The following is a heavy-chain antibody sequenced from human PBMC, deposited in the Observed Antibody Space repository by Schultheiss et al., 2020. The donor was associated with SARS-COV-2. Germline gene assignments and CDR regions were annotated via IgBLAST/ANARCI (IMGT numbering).Heavy chain of an antibody. V-gene: IGHV3-49*03. J-gene: IGHJ6*02. D-gene: IGHD3-3*01. CDR2: IRSKAYGGTT. Sequence: GESLKISCTASGFTFGDYAMSWFRQAPGKGLEWVGFIRSKAYGGTTEYAASVKGRFTISRDDSKSIAYLQMNSLKTEDTAVYYCTRDSLRFLEWLSDYYYYYGMDVWGQGTTVTVSS. CDR1: GFTFGDYA. CDR3: TRDSLRFLEWLSDYYYYYGMDV.